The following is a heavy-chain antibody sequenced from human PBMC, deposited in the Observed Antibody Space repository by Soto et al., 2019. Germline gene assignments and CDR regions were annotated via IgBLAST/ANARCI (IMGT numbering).Heavy chain of an antibody. D-gene: IGHD3-10*01. V-gene: IGHV1-2*02. Sequence: ASVKVSCKTSGYTFTGYYIHWVRQAPGQGLEWMGWINPNSGGTDYAQKFQGRVTMTRDTSISTVYMELNRLRSDDTAVYYCARDQGVTSELFNYWGHGSMVTVSS. CDR1: GYTFTGYY. CDR2: INPNSGGT. CDR3: ARDQGVTSELFNY. J-gene: IGHJ4*01.